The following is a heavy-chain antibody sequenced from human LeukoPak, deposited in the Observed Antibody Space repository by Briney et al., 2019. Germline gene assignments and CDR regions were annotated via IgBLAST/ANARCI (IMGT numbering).Heavy chain of an antibody. D-gene: IGHD3-16*01. Sequence: GGSLRLSCAASEFTFSSYGMHWVRQAPGKGLEWVAAIWYDGSNKYYADSVKGRFTISRDNSKNTVYLQMNSRRVENTAVYYCARDQRPGWGEYFQHWGQGTLVTVSS. CDR3: ARDQRPGWGEYFQH. CDR2: IWYDGSNK. CDR1: EFTFSSYG. V-gene: IGHV3-33*01. J-gene: IGHJ1*01.